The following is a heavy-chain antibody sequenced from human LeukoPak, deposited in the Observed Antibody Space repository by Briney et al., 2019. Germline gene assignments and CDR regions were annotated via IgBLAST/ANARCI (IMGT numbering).Heavy chain of an antibody. CDR1: GFTFSGYW. CDR2: IKPDGSDK. V-gene: IGHV3-7*04. CDR3: ARDRIQLWSHDY. Sequence: GGSMRLSCAASGFTFSGYWMSWVRQAPGKGLEWVANIKPDGSDKYYVDSVKGRFTISRENAKNSLYLHMNSLRAEDTAVYYCARDRIQLWSHDYWGQGTLVTVSS. D-gene: IGHD5-18*01. J-gene: IGHJ4*02.